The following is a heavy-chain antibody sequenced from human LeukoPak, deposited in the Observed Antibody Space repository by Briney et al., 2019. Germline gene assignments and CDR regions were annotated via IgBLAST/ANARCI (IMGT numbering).Heavy chain of an antibody. CDR2: ISPNSGGT. J-gene: IGHJ3*02. CDR3: AWESAAGTGHAFDI. D-gene: IGHD6-13*01. Sequence: GASVKVSCKASGYTFTGYYIHWVRQAPGQGLECMGRISPNSGGTNYAQKFQGRVTMTRDTSISTAYMELTRLTSDDTAVYYCAWESAAGTGHAFDIWGQGTMVTVSS. V-gene: IGHV1-2*06. CDR1: GYTFTGYY.